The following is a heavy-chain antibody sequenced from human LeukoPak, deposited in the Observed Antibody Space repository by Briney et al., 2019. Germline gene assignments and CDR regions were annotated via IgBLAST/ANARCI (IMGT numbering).Heavy chain of an antibody. D-gene: IGHD1/OR15-1a*01. Sequence: PSETLSLTCTVSGGSISNYYWSWIRQPPGKGLEWIGYIYYSGSTNYNPSLKSRVTISVDTSKNQFSLKLSSVTAADTAVYYCARGKKKKQNYYSYGMDVGGQGTTVTVPS. CDR3: ARGKKKKQNYYSYGMDV. J-gene: IGHJ6*02. V-gene: IGHV4-59*01. CDR2: IYYSGST. CDR1: GGSISNYY.